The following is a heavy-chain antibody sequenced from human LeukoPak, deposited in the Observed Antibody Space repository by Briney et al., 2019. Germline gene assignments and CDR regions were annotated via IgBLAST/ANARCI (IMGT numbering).Heavy chain of an antibody. J-gene: IGHJ3*02. CDR3: ARASTTKDAFDI. Sequence: GGSLRLSCAASGFTVISNYISWVRQAPGKGLEWVSVIYSGGSTYYADSVKGRFTISRDNSKNTLYLQMNSLRAEETAVYYCARASTTKDAFDIWGQGTMVTVSS. CDR1: GFTVISNY. CDR2: IYSGGST. V-gene: IGHV3-53*01. D-gene: IGHD1-26*01.